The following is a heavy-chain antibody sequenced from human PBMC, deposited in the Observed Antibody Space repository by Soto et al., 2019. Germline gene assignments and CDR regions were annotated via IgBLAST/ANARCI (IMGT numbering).Heavy chain of an antibody. Sequence: QLQESGPGLVKPSETLSLTCTVSGGSIISSNFYWGWIRQPPGEGLEWIGSVEYGGSTYDNPSLKSRVTRSADTSKNQFSLKLTSVTAADTAIYYCARHVRGAVTMNWFDPWGHGTLVTVSS. CDR3: ARHVRGAVTMNWFDP. D-gene: IGHD3-10*02. CDR2: VEYGGST. V-gene: IGHV4-39*01. CDR1: GGSIISSNFY. J-gene: IGHJ5*02.